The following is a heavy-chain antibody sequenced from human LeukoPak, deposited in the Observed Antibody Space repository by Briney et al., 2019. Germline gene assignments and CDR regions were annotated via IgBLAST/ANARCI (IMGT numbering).Heavy chain of an antibody. V-gene: IGHV4-34*01. CDR3: ARAIVGATGY. CDR2: INHSGST. Sequence: ASETLSLTCAVYGGSFSGYYWSWIRQPPGKGPEWIGEINHSGSTNYNPSLKSRVTISVDTSKNQFSLKLSSVTAADTAVYYCARAIVGATGYWGQGTLVTVSS. J-gene: IGHJ4*02. D-gene: IGHD1-26*01. CDR1: GGSFSGYY.